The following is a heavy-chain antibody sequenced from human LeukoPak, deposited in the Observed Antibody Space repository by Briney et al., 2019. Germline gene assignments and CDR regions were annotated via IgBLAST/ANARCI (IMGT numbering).Heavy chain of an antibody. CDR1: GFTFSDYY. CDR3: AKMSLRWYLDY. Sequence: PGGSLRLSCAASGFTFSDYYMSWIRQAPGKGLEWVSYISASGNTIYYADSVKGRFTISRDNAKTSLHLQMNSLRADDTAVYYCAKMSLRWYLDYWGQGTLVTVSS. J-gene: IGHJ4*02. V-gene: IGHV3-11*04. D-gene: IGHD4-23*01. CDR2: ISASGNTI.